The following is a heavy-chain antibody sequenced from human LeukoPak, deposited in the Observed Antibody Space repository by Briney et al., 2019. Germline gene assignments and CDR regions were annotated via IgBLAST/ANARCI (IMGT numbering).Heavy chain of an antibody. J-gene: IGHJ4*02. CDR2: FSYSGST. D-gene: IGHD6-13*01. V-gene: IGHV4-59*08. CDR1: GDSITSYY. Sequence: PSETLSLTCTVSGDSITSYYWSWMRQPPGKGLEWIGYFSYSGSTNYNPSLKSRVTISVDRSKNQFSLRLSSVTAADTAVYYCARGFGLAAAGADYWGQGTLVTVSS. CDR3: ARGFGLAAAGADY.